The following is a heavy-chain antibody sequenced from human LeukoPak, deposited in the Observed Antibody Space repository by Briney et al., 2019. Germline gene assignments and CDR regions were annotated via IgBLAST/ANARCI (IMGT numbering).Heavy chain of an antibody. Sequence: ASVKVSCKASGYTFTGYYMRWVRQAPGQGLEWMGWINPNNGGTNYAQTFQGRVTMTLDTSISTGYMELSRLRSDDTATYYCARVDGGEWYYFDYWGQGTLVTVSS. J-gene: IGHJ4*02. D-gene: IGHD2-8*02. CDR3: ARVDGGEWYYFDY. V-gene: IGHV1-2*02. CDR2: INPNNGGT. CDR1: GYTFTGYY.